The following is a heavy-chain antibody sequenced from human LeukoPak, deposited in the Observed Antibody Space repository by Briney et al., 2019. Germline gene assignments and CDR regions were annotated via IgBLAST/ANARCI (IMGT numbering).Heavy chain of an antibody. J-gene: IGHJ4*02. CDR3: AKASWVSNADEVL. CDR1: GFTFSSYA. CDR2: LRGDGET. D-gene: IGHD1-1*01. V-gene: IGHV3-23*01. Sequence: GGSLRLSCGASGFTFSSYAMSWVRQDPAGGGEWCSSLRGDGETFYADSVKGRFTLSRDESRNTVHLHLNTLRIEDTAVYYCAKASWVSNADEVLWGQGTVVTVS.